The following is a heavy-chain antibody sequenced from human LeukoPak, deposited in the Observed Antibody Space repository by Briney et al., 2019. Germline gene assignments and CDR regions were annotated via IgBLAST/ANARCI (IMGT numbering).Heavy chain of an antibody. V-gene: IGHV3-33*01. CDR3: ARDDGPFDY. CDR2: IWYDGSNK. CDR1: GFTLSSYG. J-gene: IGHJ4*02. D-gene: IGHD4-17*01. Sequence: GRSLRLSCAASGFTLSSYGMHWVRQAPGKGLEWVAVIWYDGSNKYYADSVKGRFTISRDNSKNTLYLQMNSLRAEDTAVYYCARDDGPFDYWGQGTLVTVSS.